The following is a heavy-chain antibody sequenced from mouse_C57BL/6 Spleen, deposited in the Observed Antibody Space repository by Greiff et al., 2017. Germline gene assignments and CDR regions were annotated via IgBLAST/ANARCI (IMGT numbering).Heavy chain of an antibody. D-gene: IGHD1-1*02. CDR3: ASPLSVDY. V-gene: IGHV1-80*01. J-gene: IGHJ4*01. CDR1: GYAFSSSW. CDR2: IYPGDGDT. Sequence: VQLQQSGAELVKPGASVKISCKASGYAFSSSWMNWVKQRPGKGLEWIGQIYPGDGDTNYNGKFKGKATLAADKSSSTAYRQLSSRTAEDSAVYFCASPLSVDYWGQGTSVTVSS.